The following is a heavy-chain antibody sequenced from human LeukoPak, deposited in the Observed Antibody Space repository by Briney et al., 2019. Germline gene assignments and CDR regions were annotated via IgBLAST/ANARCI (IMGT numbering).Heavy chain of an antibody. D-gene: IGHD1-14*01. CDR3: ARGVEPLAANTLAY. CDR1: GVTFITND. V-gene: IGHV3-53*01. Sequence: GSLRLSFSASGVTFITNDMNWVRPAPGQGLEWVSVLYSDGNTKYADSVQGRFTISRDNSKNTLYLEMNSLSPDDTAVYYCARGVEPLAANTLAYWGQGTLVTVSS. CDR2: LYSDGNT. J-gene: IGHJ4*02.